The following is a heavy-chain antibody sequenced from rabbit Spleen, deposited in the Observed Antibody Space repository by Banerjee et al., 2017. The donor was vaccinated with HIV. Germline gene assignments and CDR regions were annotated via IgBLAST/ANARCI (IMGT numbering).Heavy chain of an antibody. CDR2: IAGSSSGFT. Sequence: QEQLVESGGGLVQPEGSLALTCKASGFSFSSSDYICWVHQAPGKGLEWISCIAGSSSGFTYSATWAKGRFTISKTSSTTVTLQMTSLTAADTATYFCARDTSSSFSSYGMDLWGQGTLVTVS. J-gene: IGHJ6*01. CDR3: ARDTSSSFSSYGMDL. V-gene: IGHV1S45*01. D-gene: IGHD1-1*01. CDR1: GFSFSSSDY.